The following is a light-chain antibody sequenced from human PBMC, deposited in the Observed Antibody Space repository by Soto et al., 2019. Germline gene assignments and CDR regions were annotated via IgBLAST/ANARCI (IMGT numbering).Light chain of an antibody. V-gene: IGLV2-14*01. CDR2: EVS. J-gene: IGLJ1*01. Sequence: QSALTQPASVSGSPGQSITISCTGTSSDVGGYNYVSWYQQHPGKAPKLMIYEVSNRPSGVSNRFSGSKSGNTASLTISGLQAEDEADYYCSSYTRSSTYVLGTGTKV. CDR3: SSYTRSSTYV. CDR1: SSDVGGYNY.